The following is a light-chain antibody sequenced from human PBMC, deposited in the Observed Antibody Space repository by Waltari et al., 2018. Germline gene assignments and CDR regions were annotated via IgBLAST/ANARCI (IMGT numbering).Light chain of an antibody. CDR2: GSS. Sequence: QSVLTQPPSVSGAPGQRVTISCTGSGSNIGAGYDVHWYQQLPRAAPKLLIYGSSSRPLGGPDRFFGSTSRTSASLAIIGLQAEDEADYYCQSYDTSLSVVFGGGTKLTVL. CDR1: GSNIGAGYD. V-gene: IGLV1-40*01. CDR3: QSYDTSLSVV. J-gene: IGLJ3*02.